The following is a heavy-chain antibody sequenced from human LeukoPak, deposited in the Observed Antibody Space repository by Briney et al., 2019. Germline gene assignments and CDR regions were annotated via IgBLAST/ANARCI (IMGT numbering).Heavy chain of an antibody. CDR3: ARDAVYEGYFDY. V-gene: IGHV3-23*01. CDR2: VSGSGGST. Sequence: PGGSLRLSCAVSGFTFSSYAMSWVRQAPGKGLEWVSAVSGSGGSTYYADSVKGRFTISRDNAKNSLYLQMNSLRAEDTAVYYCARDAVYEGYFDYWGQGTLVTVSS. CDR1: GFTFSSYA. J-gene: IGHJ4*02. D-gene: IGHD3-3*01.